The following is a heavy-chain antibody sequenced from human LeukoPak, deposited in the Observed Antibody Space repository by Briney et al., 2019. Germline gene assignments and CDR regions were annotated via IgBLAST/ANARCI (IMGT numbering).Heavy chain of an antibody. CDR2: IYYTGNT. D-gene: IGHD1-7*01. CDR1: DDSISGYY. Sequence: PETLSLTCSVSDDSISGYYWSWIRQPPGRGLEWIGNIYYTGNTNYNPSLKSRVTISVDRSENQFSLKLSSVTAADTAMYFCARVAKWNYDFDYWGQGTLVTVSS. CDR3: ARVAKWNYDFDY. V-gene: IGHV4-59*01. J-gene: IGHJ4*02.